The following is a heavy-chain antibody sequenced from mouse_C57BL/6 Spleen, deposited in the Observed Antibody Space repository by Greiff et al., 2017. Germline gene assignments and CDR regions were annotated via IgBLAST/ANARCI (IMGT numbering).Heavy chain of an antibody. CDR1: GYTFTSYW. D-gene: IGHD1-1*01. Sequence: VQLQQPGAELVKPGASVKLSCKASGYTFTSYWMHWVKQRPGQGREWIGMIHPNSGSTNYNEKFKSKATLTVDKSSRTAYMQLRSLTSEDSAVYYCASYGSSYFDYWGQGTTLTVSS. J-gene: IGHJ2*01. CDR3: ASYGSSYFDY. CDR2: IHPNSGST. V-gene: IGHV1-64*01.